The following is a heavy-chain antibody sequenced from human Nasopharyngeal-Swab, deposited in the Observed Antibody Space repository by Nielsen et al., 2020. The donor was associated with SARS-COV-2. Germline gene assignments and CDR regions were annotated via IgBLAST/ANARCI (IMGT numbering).Heavy chain of an antibody. CDR2: ISSSSSYT. V-gene: IGHV3-11*06. Sequence: GESLKISWAASGFTFSDYYMSWSRQAPGKGLEWVSYISSSSSYTNYADSVKGRFTISRDNAKTSLYLQMNSLRDEDTAVYYCARSSQAAAGWIWGQGTMVTVSS. CDR1: GFTFSDYY. CDR3: ARSSQAAAGWI. D-gene: IGHD6-13*01. J-gene: IGHJ3*02.